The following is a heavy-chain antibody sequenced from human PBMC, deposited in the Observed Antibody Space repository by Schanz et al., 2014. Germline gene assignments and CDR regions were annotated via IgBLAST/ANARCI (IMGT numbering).Heavy chain of an antibody. D-gene: IGHD6-13*01. CDR3: ARDGVDAAAGGNY. J-gene: IGHJ4*02. Sequence: QVQLVQSGAEVKKPGASVKVSCKASGYTLTSHGISWVRQAPGQGLEWMGYINSSGGGTSYAQKFQDRLTMTRDASTSTVYMELSSLRSEDTAVYYCARDGVDAAAGGNYWGQGTLVTVSS. CDR1: GYTLTSHG. CDR2: INSSGGGT. V-gene: IGHV1-46*03.